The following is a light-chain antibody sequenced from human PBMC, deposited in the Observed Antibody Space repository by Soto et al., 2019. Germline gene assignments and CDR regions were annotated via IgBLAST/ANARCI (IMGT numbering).Light chain of an antibody. CDR1: NRDGGRYNL. CDR2: EVT. J-gene: IGLJ2*01. V-gene: IGLV2-23*02. CDR3: CSYASSTTYVI. Sequence: QSALTQPASVSGSPGQSITISCTGTNRDGGRYNLVSWYQQRPGQAPQVLIYEVTKRPSGVSDRFSGSKSGNTASLTISGLQAEDEGEYFCCSYASSTTYVIFGGGTKLTVL.